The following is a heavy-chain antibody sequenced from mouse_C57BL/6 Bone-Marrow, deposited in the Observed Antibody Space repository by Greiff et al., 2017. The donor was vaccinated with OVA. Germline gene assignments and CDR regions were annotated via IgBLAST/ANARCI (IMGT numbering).Heavy chain of an antibody. J-gene: IGHJ3*01. D-gene: IGHD4-1*01. CDR2: IYPGDGDT. V-gene: IGHV1-82*01. Sequence: VQLQQPGAELVKPGASVKISCKASGYAFSSSWMNWVKQRPGKGLEWIGRIYPGDGDTNYNGKFKGKATLTADKSSSTAYMQLSSLTSEDSAVYFCARLGLTGTWFAYWGQGTLVTVSA. CDR1: GYAFSSSW. CDR3: ARLGLTGTWFAY.